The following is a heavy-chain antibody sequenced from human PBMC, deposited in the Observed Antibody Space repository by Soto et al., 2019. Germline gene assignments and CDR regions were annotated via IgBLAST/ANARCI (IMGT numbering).Heavy chain of an antibody. CDR3: APLTVSLSGPYGIHV. Sequence: PSETLSLTCSVSGYSVSSSGYYWAWIRQPPGKGLEWIGSMFYSGLTYYNPSLKSRVTLSVDTSKNHFSVRLNSVTAADTAVYYCAPLTVSLSGPYGIHVWGQGTTVTVS. D-gene: IGHD2-15*01. CDR2: MFYSGLT. V-gene: IGHV4-39*01. CDR1: GYSVSSSGYY. J-gene: IGHJ6*02.